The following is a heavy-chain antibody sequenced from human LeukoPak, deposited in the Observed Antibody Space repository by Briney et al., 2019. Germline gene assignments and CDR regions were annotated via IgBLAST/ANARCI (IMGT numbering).Heavy chain of an antibody. D-gene: IGHD3-22*01. Sequence: SVKVSCKASGGIFRNYIISWVRQAPEQGLEWMGGIIPISGTASYAQKFQGRVTITADESTSTAYMELSSLRSEDTAVYYCARQSYYDSSGYYYEKYFDYWGQGTLVTVSS. CDR2: IIPISGTA. J-gene: IGHJ4*02. V-gene: IGHV1-69*13. CDR1: GGIFRNYI. CDR3: ARQSYYDSSGYYYEKYFDY.